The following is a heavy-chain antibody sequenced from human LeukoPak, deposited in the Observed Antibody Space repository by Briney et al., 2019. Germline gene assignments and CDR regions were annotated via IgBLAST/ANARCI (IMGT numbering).Heavy chain of an antibody. CDR3: AKDPHMVRGVIITSY. Sequence: GRSLRLSCAASGFTFSSYAMSWVRQAPGKGLEWVSAISGSGGSTYYADSVKGRFTISRDNSKNTLYLQMNSLRAEDTAVYYCAKDPHMVRGVIITSYWGQGTLVTVFS. J-gene: IGHJ4*02. V-gene: IGHV3-23*01. CDR1: GFTFSSYA. CDR2: ISGSGGST. D-gene: IGHD3-10*01.